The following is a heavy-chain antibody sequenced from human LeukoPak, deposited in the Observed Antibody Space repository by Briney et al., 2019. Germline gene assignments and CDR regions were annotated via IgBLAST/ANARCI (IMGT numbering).Heavy chain of an antibody. Sequence: GGSLRLSCAASGFTFSSYWMHWVRQAPGKGLVWVPRINSDGSSTTYADSVKGRFTISRDNAKNTLYLQMNSLRAEDTAVYYCARVSGTDSSGYVEIDFWGQGTLVTVSS. V-gene: IGHV3-74*01. CDR2: INSDGSST. CDR1: GFTFSSYW. CDR3: ARVSGTDSSGYVEIDF. J-gene: IGHJ4*02. D-gene: IGHD3-22*01.